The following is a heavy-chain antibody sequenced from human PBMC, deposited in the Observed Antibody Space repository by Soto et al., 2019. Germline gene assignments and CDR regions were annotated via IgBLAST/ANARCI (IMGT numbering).Heavy chain of an antibody. D-gene: IGHD4-17*01. CDR2: IKQDGSEK. Sequence: ESGGGLVQRGGSLRLSCAASGFSFSSYWMSWVRQAPGKGPEWVANIKQDGSEKYYVDSVKGRFTISRDNAKNSLYLQMNILRVEAMAVYYCSNRDYSDHGTSAFDIRGQGTMVTVSS. V-gene: IGHV3-7*01. CDR3: SNRDYSDHGTSAFDI. J-gene: IGHJ3*02. CDR1: GFSFSSYW.